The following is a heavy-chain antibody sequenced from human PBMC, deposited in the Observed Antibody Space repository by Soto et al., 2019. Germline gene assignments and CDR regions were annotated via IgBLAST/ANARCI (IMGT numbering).Heavy chain of an antibody. CDR2: INPSRGSA. Sequence: RASVKVSCKASGYTFFKYFIHWVRQAPGQGLEWIGIINPSRGSATYGPIFQGRVSLTTDMPTSTVHMELSSLRSEDTAIYYCARPLIGNTIDLWGQGTSVTVSS. D-gene: IGHD1-7*01. J-gene: IGHJ3*01. CDR1: GYTFFKYF. V-gene: IGHV1-46*01. CDR3: ARPLIGNTIDL.